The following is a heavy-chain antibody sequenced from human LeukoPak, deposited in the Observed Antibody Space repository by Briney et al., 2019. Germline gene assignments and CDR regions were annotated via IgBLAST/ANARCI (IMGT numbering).Heavy chain of an antibody. Sequence: SETLSLTCAVYGGSFSGYYWSWIRQPPGKGLEWIGEINHSGSTNYNPSLKSRVTISVDTSKNQFSLKLSSVTAADTAVYYCARATVASPSFAYWGQGTLVTVSS. CDR2: INHSGST. CDR1: GGSFSGYY. D-gene: IGHD6-19*01. CDR3: ARATVASPSFAY. J-gene: IGHJ4*02. V-gene: IGHV4-34*01.